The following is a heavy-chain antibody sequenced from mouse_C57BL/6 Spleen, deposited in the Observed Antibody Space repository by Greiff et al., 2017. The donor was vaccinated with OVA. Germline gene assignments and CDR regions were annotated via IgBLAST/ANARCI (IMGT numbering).Heavy chain of an antibody. V-gene: IGHV1-81*01. CDR3: ARDYSNGDWFAY. Sequence: QVQLKESGAELARPGASVKLSCKASGYTFTSYGISWVKQRTGQGLEWIGEIYPRSGNTYYNEKFKCKATLTADKSSSTAYLELRSLTSEDSAVYFCARDYSNGDWFAYWGQGTLVTVSA. D-gene: IGHD2-5*01. J-gene: IGHJ3*01. CDR1: GYTFTSYG. CDR2: IYPRSGNT.